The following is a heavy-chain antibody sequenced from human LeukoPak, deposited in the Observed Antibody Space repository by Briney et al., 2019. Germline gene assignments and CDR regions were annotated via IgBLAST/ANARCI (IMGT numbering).Heavy chain of an antibody. CDR1: GFTFDDYA. D-gene: IGHD6-19*01. V-gene: IGHV3-9*01. Sequence: GRSLRLSCAASGFTFDDYAMHWVRQAPGKGLEWVSGISWNSGSIGYADSVKGRFTISRDNAKNSLYLQMNSLRAEDTALYYCAKSNSPGIAVAGTFDIWGQGTMVTVSS. J-gene: IGHJ3*02. CDR3: AKSNSPGIAVAGTFDI. CDR2: ISWNSGSI.